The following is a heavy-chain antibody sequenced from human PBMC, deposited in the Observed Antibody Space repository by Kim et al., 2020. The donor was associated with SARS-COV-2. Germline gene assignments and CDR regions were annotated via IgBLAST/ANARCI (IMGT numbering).Heavy chain of an antibody. Sequence: GGSLRLSCAASGFTFTNTWMHWVRQVPGMGPVWVSHILHDGTSTNYADSVRGRFTISRDNAKNTVYLQMNNLRAEDTAIYYCATDGSYSMTNWGQGTLVTVSS. CDR3: ATDGSYSMTN. CDR1: GFTFTNTW. V-gene: IGHV3-74*01. CDR2: ILHDGTST. J-gene: IGHJ4*02. D-gene: IGHD2-21*01.